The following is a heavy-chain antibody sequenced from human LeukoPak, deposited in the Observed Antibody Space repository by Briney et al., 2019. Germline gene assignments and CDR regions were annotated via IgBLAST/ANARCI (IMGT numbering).Heavy chain of an antibody. J-gene: IGHJ4*02. CDR2: INPNSGGT. D-gene: IGHD6-13*01. V-gene: IGHV1-2*02. CDR1: GGTFSSYA. CDR3: ARGGIAAAGINSGNSEQSIDY. Sequence: GSSVKVSCKASGGTFSSYAISWVRQAPGQGLEWMGWINPNSGGTNYAQKFQGRVTMTRDTSISTAYMELSRLRSDDTAVYYCARGGIAAAGINSGNSEQSIDYWGQGTLVTVSS.